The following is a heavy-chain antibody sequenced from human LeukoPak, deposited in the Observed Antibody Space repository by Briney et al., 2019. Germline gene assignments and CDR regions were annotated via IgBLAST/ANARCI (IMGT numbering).Heavy chain of an antibody. J-gene: IGHJ6*03. V-gene: IGHV3-21*04. Sequence: GGSLRLSCAASGFTFSSYSMNWVRQAPGKGLEWVSSISSSSYIYYADSVKGRFTISRDNAKNSLYLQMNSLRAEDTAVYYCARGDEVVAADYYYYMDVWGKGTTVTISS. D-gene: IGHD2-15*01. CDR2: ISSSSYI. CDR3: ARGDEVVAADYYYYMDV. CDR1: GFTFSSYS.